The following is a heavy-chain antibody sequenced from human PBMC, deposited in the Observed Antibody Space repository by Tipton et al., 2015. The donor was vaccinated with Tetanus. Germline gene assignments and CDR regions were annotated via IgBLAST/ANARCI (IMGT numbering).Heavy chain of an antibody. Sequence: SLRLSCAASGFTFSVSPIHWVRQASGKGLEWVGRIRSKSKSYATAYAASVEGRFTVSRDDSKNMAYLQMDSLKTEDTAVYYCIRHEEFNRGYWGQGTLVTVSS. J-gene: IGHJ4*02. D-gene: IGHD3-10*01. CDR2: IRSKSKSYAT. CDR3: IRHEEFNRGY. V-gene: IGHV3-73*01. CDR1: GFTFSVSP.